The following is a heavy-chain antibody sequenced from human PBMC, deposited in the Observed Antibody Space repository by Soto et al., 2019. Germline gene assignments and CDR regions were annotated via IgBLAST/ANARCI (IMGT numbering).Heavy chain of an antibody. D-gene: IGHD3-10*01. V-gene: IGHV3-30*18. CDR2: ISYDGSNK. CDR3: AKYYKGGSTYYYGSGSYDGMDV. CDR1: GFTFSSYG. Sequence: GGSLRLSCAASGFTFSSYGMHWVRQAPGKGLEWVAVISYDGSNKYYADSVKGRFTISRDNSKNTLYLQMNSLRAEDTAVYYCAKYYKGGSTYYYGSGSYDGMDVWGQGTTVTVSS. J-gene: IGHJ6*02.